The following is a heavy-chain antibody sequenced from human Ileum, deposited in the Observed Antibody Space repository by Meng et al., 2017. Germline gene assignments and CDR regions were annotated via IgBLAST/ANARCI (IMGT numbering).Heavy chain of an antibody. CDR3: AREIAAPGLWYFDL. Sequence: GESLKISCAASGFTFSNYDMHWVRQAPGKGLEWVSGISTVGGTNYPDSVKGRFTISRENAKNSLYLQMNSLTAGDTGVYYCAREIAAPGLWYFDLWGRGTLVTVSS. J-gene: IGHJ2*01. D-gene: IGHD6-13*01. CDR1: GFTFSNYD. V-gene: IGHV3-13*01. CDR2: ISTVGGT.